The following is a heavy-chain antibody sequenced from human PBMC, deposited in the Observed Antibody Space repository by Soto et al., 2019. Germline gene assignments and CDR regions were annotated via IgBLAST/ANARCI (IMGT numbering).Heavy chain of an antibody. Sequence: ASVKVSCKASGYTFTSYGISWVRQAPGQGLEWMGWISAYNGNTNYAQKLQGRVTMTTDTSTSTAYMELRSLRSDDTAAYYCARFHGGNSGQDAFDIWGQGTMVTVSS. V-gene: IGHV1-18*01. CDR1: GYTFTSYG. D-gene: IGHD2-21*02. CDR3: ARFHGGNSGQDAFDI. J-gene: IGHJ3*02. CDR2: ISAYNGNT.